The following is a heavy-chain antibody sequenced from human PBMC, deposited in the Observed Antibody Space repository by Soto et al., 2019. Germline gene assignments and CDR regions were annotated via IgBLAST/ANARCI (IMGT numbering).Heavy chain of an antibody. CDR1: GFSLSTSGVG. CDR2: IYWDDDK. V-gene: IGHV2-5*02. J-gene: IGHJ4*02. Sequence: QITLKESGPTLVKPTQTLTLTCTFSGFSLSTSGVGVGWIRQPPGKALEWLALIYWDDDKRYSPSLKSRLTITKDTSKNHVVLTMTNIDPVDTATYYCAHITDNWAGDSWGQGTLVTVSS. D-gene: IGHD6-19*01. CDR3: AHITDNWAGDS.